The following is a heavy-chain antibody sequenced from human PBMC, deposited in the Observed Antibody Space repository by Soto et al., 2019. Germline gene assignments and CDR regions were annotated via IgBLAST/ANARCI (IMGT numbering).Heavy chain of an antibody. Sequence: SVKVSCKASGGTFSSYAISWVRQAPGQGLEWMGGIIPIFGTANYAQKFQGRVTITADESTSTAYMELSSLRSEDTAVYYCARDRHYYDSSGYSTGDDFDIWGQGTMVTVSS. CDR2: IIPIFGTA. V-gene: IGHV1-69*13. D-gene: IGHD3-22*01. CDR3: ARDRHYYDSSGYSTGDDFDI. J-gene: IGHJ3*02. CDR1: GGTFSSYA.